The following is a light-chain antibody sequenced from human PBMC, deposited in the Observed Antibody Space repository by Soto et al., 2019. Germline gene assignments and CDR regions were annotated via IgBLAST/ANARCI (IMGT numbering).Light chain of an antibody. CDR3: QQYNNWLFYT. J-gene: IGKJ2*01. V-gene: IGKV3-15*01. Sequence: EIVMTQSPATLSVSQGERATLSCRASQSVSSNLAWYQQKPGQAPSLLIYGASTRATGIPARFSGSGSGTEFTLTISSLQSEDFAAYYCQQYNNWLFYTFGQGTKLEIK. CDR1: QSVSSN. CDR2: GAS.